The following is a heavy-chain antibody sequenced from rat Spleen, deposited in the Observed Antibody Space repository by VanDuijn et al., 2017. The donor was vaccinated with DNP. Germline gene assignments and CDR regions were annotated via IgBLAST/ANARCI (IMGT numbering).Heavy chain of an antibody. CDR3: ARHYGYRWAMDA. CDR2: IQSGGSS. J-gene: IGHJ4*01. CDR1: GFSLTSYH. Sequence: QVQLEESGPGLVQPSQTLSLTCTVAGFSLTSYHVHWVRQPPGKGLEWMGRIQSGGSSDYNSALKSRLSISRDTSKSQVLLKMNSLQTEDTAMYFCARHYGYRWAMDAWGQGTSVTVSS. V-gene: IGHV2-27*01. D-gene: IGHD1-9*01.